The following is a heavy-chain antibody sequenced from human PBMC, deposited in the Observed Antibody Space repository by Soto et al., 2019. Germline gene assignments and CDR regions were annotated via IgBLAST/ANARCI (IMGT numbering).Heavy chain of an antibody. D-gene: IGHD4-17*01. V-gene: IGHV4-31*01. J-gene: IGHJ4*02. CDR2: IYYSGST. Sequence: QVQLPESGPGLVKPSQTLSLTCTVSGGSISSGGYYWRWIRQHPGKGLEWIGYIYYSGSTYYNPSLKSHVTISVDTSKNRFSLKLSCLTAADTAVYYCAREAVTSAFDYCGQGTLVTVSS. CDR1: GGSISSGGYY. CDR3: AREAVTSAFDY.